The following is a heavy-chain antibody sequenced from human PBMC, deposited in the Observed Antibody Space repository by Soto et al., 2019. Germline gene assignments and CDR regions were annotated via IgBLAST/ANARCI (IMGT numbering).Heavy chain of an antibody. CDR3: ARGEASLGTETTAYYFDY. D-gene: IGHD4-17*01. V-gene: IGHV4-34*01. CDR2: INHSGST. Sequence: PSETLSLTCAVYGGSFSGYYWSWIRQPPGKGLEWIGEINHSGSTNYNPSLKSRVTISVDTSKNQFSLKLSSVTAADTAVYYCARGEASLGTETTAYYFDYWGQGTLVTVSS. CDR1: GGSFSGYY. J-gene: IGHJ4*02.